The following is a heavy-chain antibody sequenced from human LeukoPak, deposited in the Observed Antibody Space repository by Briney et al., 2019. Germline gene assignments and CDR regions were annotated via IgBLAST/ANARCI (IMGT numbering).Heavy chain of an antibody. V-gene: IGHV3-66*01. CDR3: ATIVPDVPATLTFDF. D-gene: IGHD2-15*01. CDR1: GFTVRTNY. CDR2: IYSDGST. J-gene: IGHJ4*02. Sequence: GGSLRLSCAASGFTVRTNYMSWVRQVPGKGLEWVSVIYSDGSTYSADSVRGRFTISRDNSKNTVYLQINSLRAEDTAVYYCATIVPDVPATLTFDFWGQGSLVTVSS.